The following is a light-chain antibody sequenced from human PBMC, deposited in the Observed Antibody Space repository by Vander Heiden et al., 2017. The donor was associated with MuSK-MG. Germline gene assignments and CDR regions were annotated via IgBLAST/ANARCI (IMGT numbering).Light chain of an antibody. CDR1: QSASDSYNNKNY. J-gene: IGKJ1*01. CDR2: GAS. Sequence: DLVLHQPPESLPVSQGGRANINSKSSQSASDSYNNKNYLAWYQQKPGQPPKLLIYGASSWESGVPARFSGSGSGTDFTLTISSLQAEDVAVYYCQQYYTTPWTFGQGTKVEIK. CDR3: QQYYTTPWT. V-gene: IGKV4-1*01.